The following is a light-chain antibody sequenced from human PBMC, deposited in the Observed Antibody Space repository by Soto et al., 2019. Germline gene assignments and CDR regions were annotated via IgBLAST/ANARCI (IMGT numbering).Light chain of an antibody. CDR2: DAS. CDR3: QRYTAFSRT. CDR1: QSINSW. Sequence: DIQMTQSPSTLSASVGDRVTITCRASQSINSWLAWYQQKPGKAPKVLIYDASSLQSGVPSRFSGSGSGTEFTRTIGTLQPEDDATYYCQRYTAFSRTFGHGTKVEI. V-gene: IGKV1-5*01. J-gene: IGKJ1*01.